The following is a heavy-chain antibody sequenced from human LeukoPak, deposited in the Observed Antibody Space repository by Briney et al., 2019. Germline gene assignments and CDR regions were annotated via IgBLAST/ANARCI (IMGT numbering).Heavy chain of an antibody. D-gene: IGHD3-3*01. J-gene: IGHJ6*02. V-gene: IGHV3-30*18. CDR1: GFTFSSYG. CDR2: ISYDGSNK. Sequence: GRSLRLSCAASGFTFSSYGMHWVRQAPGKGLEWVAVISYDGSNKYYADFVKGRFIISRDNSKNTLYLQMNSLRAEDTAVYYCAKDTDRITIFGVVIDYGMDVWGQGTTVTVSS. CDR3: AKDTDRITIFGVVIDYGMDV.